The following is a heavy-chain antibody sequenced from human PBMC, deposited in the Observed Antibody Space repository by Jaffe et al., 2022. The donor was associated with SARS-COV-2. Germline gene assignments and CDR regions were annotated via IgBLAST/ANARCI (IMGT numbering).Heavy chain of an antibody. CDR1: GDSISSSNYY. D-gene: IGHD4-4*01. Sequence: QVQLQESGPGLVKPSQTLSLTCTVSGDSISSSNYYWSWIRQPAGKGLEWIGRIYTSGSTKYKPSLKSRVTISVDTSKNQFSLKLSSVTAADTAIYYCAGHDYSNYASFDYWGQGTLVTVSS. J-gene: IGHJ4*02. CDR3: AGHDYSNYASFDY. CDR2: IYTSGST. V-gene: IGHV4-61*02.